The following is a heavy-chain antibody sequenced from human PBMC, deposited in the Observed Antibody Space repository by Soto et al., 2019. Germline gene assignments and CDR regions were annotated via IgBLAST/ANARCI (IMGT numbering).Heavy chain of an antibody. CDR2: IYYSGST. D-gene: IGHD6-13*01. Sequence: SETLSLTCTVSGGSISSSSYYWGWIRQPPGKGLEWIGSIYYSGSTYYNPSLKSRVTISVDTSKNQFSLKLSSVTAADTAVYYCASCSSSWYGPFDYWGQGTLVTVSS. V-gene: IGHV4-39*01. CDR1: GGSISSSSYY. CDR3: ASCSSSWYGPFDY. J-gene: IGHJ4*02.